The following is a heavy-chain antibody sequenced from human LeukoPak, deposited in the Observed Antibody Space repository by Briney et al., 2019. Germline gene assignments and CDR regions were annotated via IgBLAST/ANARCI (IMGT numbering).Heavy chain of an antibody. D-gene: IGHD2-21*02. J-gene: IGHJ3*02. CDR1: GYTFTTYY. CDR3: ARDRVVVTAKPQYAFDI. V-gene: IGHV1-46*01. CDR2: IDPSGGST. Sequence: GASVKVSCKASGYTFTTYYMHWVRQAPGQGLEWMGIIDPSGGSTSYAQKFQGRVTMTRDTSTSTVYMELSSLRSEDTAVYYCARDRVVVTAKPQYAFDIWGQGTMVTVSS.